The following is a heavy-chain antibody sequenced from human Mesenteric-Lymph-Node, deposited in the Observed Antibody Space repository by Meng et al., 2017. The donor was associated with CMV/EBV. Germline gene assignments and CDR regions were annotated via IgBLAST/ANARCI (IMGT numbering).Heavy chain of an antibody. CDR3: AKVYKREYDFWSGYQDY. CDR1: GFTFSSYG. J-gene: IGHJ4*02. Sequence: GGSLRLSCAASGFTFSSYGIHWVRPAPGKGLEWVAVIWYDGSNKYYADSVKGRFTISRDNSKNTLYLQMNSLRAEDTAVYYCAKVYKREYDFWSGYQDYWGQGTLVTVSS. V-gene: IGHV3-33*06. CDR2: IWYDGSNK. D-gene: IGHD3-3*01.